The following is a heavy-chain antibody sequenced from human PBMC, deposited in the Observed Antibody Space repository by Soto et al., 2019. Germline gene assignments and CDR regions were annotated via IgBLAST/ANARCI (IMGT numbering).Heavy chain of an antibody. V-gene: IGHV1-3*01. J-gene: IGHJ6*02. Sequence: ASVKVSCKASGYTFTTYAIHWVRQAPGQSLEWMGWINAANGNTNYAQKRQGRVTMTTDTSTSTAYMELRSLRSDDTAVYYCARKNGGVVYYYYGMDVWGQGTTVTVSS. CDR1: GYTFTTYA. CDR2: INAANGNT. D-gene: IGHD2-15*01. CDR3: ARKNGGVVYYYYGMDV.